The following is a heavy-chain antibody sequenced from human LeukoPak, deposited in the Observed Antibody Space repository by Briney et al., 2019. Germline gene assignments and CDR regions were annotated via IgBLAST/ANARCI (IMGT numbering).Heavy chain of an antibody. CDR2: ISGSGGNT. Sequence: PGGSLRLSCAASGFTFSSYAMSWVRQAPGKGLEWVSAISGSGGNTYYADSVKGRFTISRDNSKNTLYLQMNSLRAEDTAVYYCAKVALARYCSGGSCYHFDYWGQGTLVTVSS. J-gene: IGHJ4*02. CDR3: AKVALARYCSGGSCYHFDY. V-gene: IGHV3-23*01. D-gene: IGHD2-15*01. CDR1: GFTFSSYA.